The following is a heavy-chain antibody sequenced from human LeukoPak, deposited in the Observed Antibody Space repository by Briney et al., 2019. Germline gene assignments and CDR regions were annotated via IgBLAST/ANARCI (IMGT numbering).Heavy chain of an antibody. CDR2: MNPENGNT. J-gene: IGHJ4*02. Sequence: ASVKVSCKASGYTFTSYGISWVRQATGQGLEWMGWMNPENGNTGYAQKFQGRVTMTRNTSISTAYMELSSLGSEDTAVYYCARRYSGGWTDYWGQGTLVTVSS. D-gene: IGHD6-19*01. CDR1: GYTFTSYG. CDR3: ARRYSGGWTDY. V-gene: IGHV1-8*02.